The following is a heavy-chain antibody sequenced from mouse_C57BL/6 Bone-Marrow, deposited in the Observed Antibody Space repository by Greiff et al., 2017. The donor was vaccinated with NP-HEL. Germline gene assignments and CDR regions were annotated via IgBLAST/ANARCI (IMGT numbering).Heavy chain of an antibody. CDR2: IDPSDSYT. Sequence: QVQLQQPGAELVMPGASVKLSCKASGYTFTSYWMHWVKQRPGQGLEWIGEIDPSDSYTNYNQKFKGKSTLTVDKSSSTAYMQLSSLTSEDSAVYDCARGVPWFAYWGQGTLVTVSA. J-gene: IGHJ3*01. CDR3: ARGVPWFAY. V-gene: IGHV1-69*01. CDR1: GYTFTSYW.